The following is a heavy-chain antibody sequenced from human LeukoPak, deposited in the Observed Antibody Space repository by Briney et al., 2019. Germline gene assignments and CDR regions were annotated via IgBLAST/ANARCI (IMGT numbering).Heavy chain of an antibody. CDR2: IYYSGST. J-gene: IGHJ4*02. CDR1: GGSISSSSYY. V-gene: IGHV4-39*07. Sequence: SETLSLTCTVSGGSISSSSYYWDWIRQPPGKGLEWIGSIYYSGSTYYNPSLKSRVTISVDTSKNQFSLKLSSVTAADTAVYYCARAYSSSWYDLGHFDYWGQGTLVTVSS. CDR3: ARAYSSSWYDLGHFDY. D-gene: IGHD6-13*01.